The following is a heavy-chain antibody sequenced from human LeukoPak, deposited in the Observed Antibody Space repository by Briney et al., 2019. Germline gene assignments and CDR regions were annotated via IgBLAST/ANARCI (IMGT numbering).Heavy chain of an antibody. V-gene: IGHV3-7*01. J-gene: IGHJ4*02. CDR2: IKQDGSRR. CDR3: ARGAFDYISSSGEWMGDY. D-gene: IGHD6-6*01. Sequence: PGGSLRLSCAASGFTFSSYWMSWVRQAPGKGLEWVANIKQDGSRRYYVDSVKGRFTISRDNAKNSLYLQMNNLRAEDTAVYYCARGAFDYISSSGEWMGDYWGQGTLVTVSS. CDR1: GFTFSSYW.